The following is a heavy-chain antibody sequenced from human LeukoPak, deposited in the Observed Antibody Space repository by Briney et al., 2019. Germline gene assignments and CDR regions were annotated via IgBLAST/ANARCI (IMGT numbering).Heavy chain of an antibody. CDR1: GFLFSNSW. CDR3: VKDRGYSTFDF. CDR2: MNQDGSER. Sequence: GGSLRLSCEASGFLFSNSWMSWVRQAPGKGLEWVANMNQDGSERNYVDSVKGRLTISRDNAKGSLYLQMNGLRAEDTAVYFCVKDRGYSTFDFWGQGTLVTVSS. D-gene: IGHD4-23*01. J-gene: IGHJ4*02. V-gene: IGHV3-7*03.